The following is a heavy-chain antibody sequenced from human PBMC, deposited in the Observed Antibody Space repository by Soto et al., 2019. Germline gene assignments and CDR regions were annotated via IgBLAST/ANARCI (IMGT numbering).Heavy chain of an antibody. CDR3: ARDGGFGELKY. Sequence: QVQLVQSGAELKKPGSSVKVSCKASGDTFSGYPINWVRQAPGEGLEWMGRIIPVFGTTNDAQRFEGRVTFTADESTSTAYMELRGLLSEYTAVYYCARDGGFGELKYWGPGTLVTVSS. V-gene: IGHV1-69*18. CDR1: GDTFSGYP. J-gene: IGHJ4*02. CDR2: IIPVFGTT. D-gene: IGHD3-10*01.